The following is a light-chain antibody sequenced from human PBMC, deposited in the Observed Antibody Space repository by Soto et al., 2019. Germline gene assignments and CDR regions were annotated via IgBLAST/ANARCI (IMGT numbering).Light chain of an antibody. V-gene: IGKV1-17*01. CDR1: QVISNY. Sequence: DVQVTQSPSSLSASVGDRVTITCRTSQVISNYFGWYQQKPGKAPKRLIYAASTLQSGVPSRFSGTGSGTEFTLTINSLQPEDVAAYYYLQHDSYPRTFGQGTKVEIK. J-gene: IGKJ1*01. CDR2: AAS. CDR3: LQHDSYPRT.